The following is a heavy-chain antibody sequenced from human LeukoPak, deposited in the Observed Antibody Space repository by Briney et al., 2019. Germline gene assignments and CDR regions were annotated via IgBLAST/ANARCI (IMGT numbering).Heavy chain of an antibody. CDR1: GFTFRNYW. V-gene: IGHV3-23*01. D-gene: IGHD6-19*01. Sequence: QPGGSLRLSCAASGFTFRNYWMSWVRQAPGKGLEWVSAISGSGGSTYYADSVKGRFTISRDNSKNTLYLQMNSLRAEDTAVYYCAKVGSSGWSSPFDYWGQGTLVTVSS. CDR3: AKVGSSGWSSPFDY. J-gene: IGHJ4*02. CDR2: ISGSGGST.